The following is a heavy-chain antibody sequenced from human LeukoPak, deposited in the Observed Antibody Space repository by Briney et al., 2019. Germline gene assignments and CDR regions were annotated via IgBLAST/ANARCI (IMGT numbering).Heavy chain of an antibody. D-gene: IGHD3-16*01. CDR2: ISSSGSTI. Sequence: SGGSLRLSCAATGFTFSSYEMNWVRQAPGKGLEWVSYISSSGSTIYYADSVKGRFTISRDNAKNSLYLQMNSLRAEDTAVYYCAREGITTRYMDVRGKGTTVTVSS. CDR1: GFTFSSYE. CDR3: AREGITTRYMDV. J-gene: IGHJ6*03. V-gene: IGHV3-48*03.